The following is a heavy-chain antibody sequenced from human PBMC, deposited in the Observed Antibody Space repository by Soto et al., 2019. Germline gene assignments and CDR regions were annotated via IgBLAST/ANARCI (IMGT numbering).Heavy chain of an antibody. CDR3: VKDRDSNRWPCRDV. CDR2: ISPKSGSI. J-gene: IGHJ6*02. V-gene: IGHV1-18*01. Sequence: QVHLVQSGAEVKKPGASVNVSCKTSGYTFTRNGISWVRQAPGQGLEWMGWISPKSGSIKYAQKFQGRVIMTTDTSTSTAYMELRSLRSDDTAVYYSVKDRDSNRWPCRDVWGPGTTVIVSS. CDR1: GYTFTRNG. D-gene: IGHD3-22*01.